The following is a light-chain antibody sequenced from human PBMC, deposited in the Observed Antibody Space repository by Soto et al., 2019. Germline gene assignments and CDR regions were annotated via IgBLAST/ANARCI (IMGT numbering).Light chain of an antibody. CDR1: QSVSTSS. Sequence: EIVVTXXXXTLSLSLGERATLSCRASQSVSTSSLAWYQQKPGQAPRLLIFGTSDRASGIPDRFSGSGSGTAFSLTISRLEPEDFAVYYCQHYGSTPPDTFGQGTKVEIK. CDR2: GTS. CDR3: QHYGSTPPDT. J-gene: IGKJ2*01. V-gene: IGKV3-20*01.